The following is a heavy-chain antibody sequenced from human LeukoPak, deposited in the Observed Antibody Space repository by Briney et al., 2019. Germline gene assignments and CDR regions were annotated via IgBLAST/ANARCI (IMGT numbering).Heavy chain of an antibody. V-gene: IGHV4-59*01. CDR3: ARIDSGGYGYFDY. J-gene: IGHJ4*02. CDR1: GGSISGYY. D-gene: IGHD3-22*01. CDR2: IYYSGST. Sequence: SETLSLTCTVSGGSISGYYWNWFRQPPGKGLEWIGYIYYSGSTNFNPSLKRRVTISVDTSKNQFSLNLRSVTAADTAMYYCARIDSGGYGYFDYWGQGTLATVSS.